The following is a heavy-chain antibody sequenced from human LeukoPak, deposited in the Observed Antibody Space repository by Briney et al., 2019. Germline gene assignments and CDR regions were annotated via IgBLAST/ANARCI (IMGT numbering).Heavy chain of an antibody. CDR3: ARDYSLNDFDY. V-gene: IGHV1-2*02. J-gene: IGHJ4*02. D-gene: IGHD1-1*01. Sequence: GASVKVSCKSSGYTFTDHFIHWVRQAPGQGLEWVGEINPYNGYTKYAWRLQGRVTMTRDTSISTAFMEVSRLTSDVTAVYYCARDYSLNDFDYWGQGTLVTVAS. CDR1: GYTFTDHF. CDR2: INPYNGYT.